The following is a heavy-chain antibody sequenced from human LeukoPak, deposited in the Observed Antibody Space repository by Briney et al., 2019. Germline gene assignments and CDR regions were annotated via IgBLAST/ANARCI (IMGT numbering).Heavy chain of an antibody. Sequence: SETLSLTCTVSGGSISTSSSYWGWIRQPPGKGLEWIGSIYYSGSIYHNTPLKSRVTISVDTSKNQFSLKLSSMTAADTAVYYCARVPLRIVVVPAVFRGHGMDVWGQGTTVTVSS. J-gene: IGHJ6*02. V-gene: IGHV4-39*01. CDR1: GGSISTSSSY. D-gene: IGHD2-2*01. CDR2: IYYSGSI. CDR3: ARVPLRIVVVPAVFRGHGMDV.